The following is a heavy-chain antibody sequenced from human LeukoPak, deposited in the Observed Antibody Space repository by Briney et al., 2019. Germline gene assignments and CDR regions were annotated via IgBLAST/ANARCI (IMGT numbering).Heavy chain of an antibody. D-gene: IGHD3-9*01. CDR1: GGSISSGGYS. J-gene: IGHJ4*02. V-gene: IGHV4-30-2*01. CDR2: IYHSGST. Sequence: PSETLSLTCAVSGGSISSGGYSWSWIRQPPGKGLEWIGYIYHSGSTYYNPSLKSRVTISVDRSKNQFSLKLSSVTAADTAVYYCASHDILTGYSYDYWGQGTLVTVSS. CDR3: ASHDILTGYSYDY.